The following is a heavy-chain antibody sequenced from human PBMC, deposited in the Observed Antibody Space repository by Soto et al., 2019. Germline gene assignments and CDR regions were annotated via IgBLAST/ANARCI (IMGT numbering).Heavy chain of an antibody. J-gene: IGHJ4*02. Sequence: EVQLVESGGGLVKPGGSLRLSCAASGFTFSSYSMNWVRQAPGKGLEWVSSISSSSSYIYYADSVKGRFTISRDNAKNSLYLQMNSLRAEDTAVYYCAREEQWELRFGFDYGGQGTLVTVSS. V-gene: IGHV3-21*01. CDR2: ISSSSSYI. CDR3: AREEQWELRFGFDY. CDR1: GFTFSSYS. D-gene: IGHD1-26*01.